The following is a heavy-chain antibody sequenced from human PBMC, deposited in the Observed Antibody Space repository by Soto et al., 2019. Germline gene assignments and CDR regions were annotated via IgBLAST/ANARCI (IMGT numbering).Heavy chain of an antibody. J-gene: IGHJ4*02. Sequence: EVQLVESGGGLVQPGGSLRLSCSASGFIFSESTIYWVRQVPGKGLEAISAVSTSGRSTYYADSVKDRFTISRDNSKNTLLLQMGSLRPEDTDIYYCVKQAHGLDGVAFDYWCQGTQVTVAS. D-gene: IGHD2-15*01. V-gene: IGHV3-64D*06. CDR2: VSTSGRST. CDR3: VKQAHGLDGVAFDY. CDR1: GFIFSEST.